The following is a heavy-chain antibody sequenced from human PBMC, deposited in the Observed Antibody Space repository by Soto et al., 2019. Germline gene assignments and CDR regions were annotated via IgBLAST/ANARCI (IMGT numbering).Heavy chain of an antibody. J-gene: IGHJ6*02. CDR3: ATSYSSNHV. Sequence: GRPLRLSCAAPGFTFSSYGMHWVLHAPGKGLEWVAVISYDGSNKYYADSVKGRFTISRDNSKNTLYLQMNSLRAEDTAVYYSATSYSSNHVWGQGTTVTVSS. CDR2: ISYDGSNK. D-gene: IGHD6-13*01. CDR1: GFTFSSYG. V-gene: IGHV3-30*03.